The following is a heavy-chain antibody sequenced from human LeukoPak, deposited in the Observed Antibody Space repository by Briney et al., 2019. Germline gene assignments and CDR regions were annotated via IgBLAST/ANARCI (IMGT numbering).Heavy chain of an antibody. J-gene: IGHJ4*02. CDR2: IYYSGRT. CDR3: ARGFYSPAY. Sequence: PSETLSLTCTVSGGSISSDYRSWIRQPPGKGLEWVGYIYYSGRTFYNPSLKSRVTMSVDTSKNQFSLKLSSVTAADTAIYYCARGFYSPAYWGQGTLVTVSS. CDR1: GGSISSDY. V-gene: IGHV4-59*01. D-gene: IGHD4-11*01.